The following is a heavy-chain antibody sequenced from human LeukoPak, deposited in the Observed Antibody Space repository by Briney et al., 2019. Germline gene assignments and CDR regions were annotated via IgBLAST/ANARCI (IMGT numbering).Heavy chain of an antibody. D-gene: IGHD5-18*01. CDR2: IYYSGST. CDR1: GGSISSYY. Sequence: SETLSLTCTVSGGSISSYYWSWIRQPPGKGLGWIGYIYYSGSTNYNPSLKSRVTISVDTSKNQFSLKLSSVTAADTAVYYCARDRRGYSSNWFDPWGQGTLVTVSS. V-gene: IGHV4-59*01. J-gene: IGHJ5*02. CDR3: ARDRRGYSSNWFDP.